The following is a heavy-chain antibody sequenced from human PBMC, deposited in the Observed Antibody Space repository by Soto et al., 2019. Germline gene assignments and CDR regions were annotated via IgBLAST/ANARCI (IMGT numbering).Heavy chain of an antibody. CDR3: AGDYNAAGSFDR. CDR2: IYYSGTT. D-gene: IGHD3-10*01. V-gene: IGHV4-31*03. CDR1: GASISSGVHY. J-gene: IGHJ4*02. Sequence: PSETLSLTCTVSGASISSGVHYWTWLRQRPGKGLEWIGYIYYSGTTYYNPSLKSRLTISIDTSKNQFSLKLNSVTAADTAVYYCAGDYNAAGSFDRWGQGTLVTVPQ.